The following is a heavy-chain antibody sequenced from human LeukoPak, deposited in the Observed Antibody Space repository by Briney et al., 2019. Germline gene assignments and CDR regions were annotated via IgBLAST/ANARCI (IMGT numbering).Heavy chain of an antibody. J-gene: IGHJ4*02. Sequence: GGSLRLSCAASGFTFSSYAMSWVRQAPGKGLEWVSAISGSGGSTYYADSVKGRFTISRDNSKNTLYLQMNSLRAEDTAVYYCAKDLGSGWYLANSFDYWGQGTLVTVSS. V-gene: IGHV3-23*01. CDR1: GFTFSSYA. CDR3: AKDLGSGWYLANSFDY. D-gene: IGHD6-19*01. CDR2: ISGSGGST.